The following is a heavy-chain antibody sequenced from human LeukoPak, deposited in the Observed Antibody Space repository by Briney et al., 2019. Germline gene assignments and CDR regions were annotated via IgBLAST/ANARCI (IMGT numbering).Heavy chain of an antibody. V-gene: IGHV3-7*01. CDR1: GFTFSSYW. J-gene: IGHJ6*02. CDR2: IKQDGSEK. D-gene: IGHD1-7*01. CDR3: ARDKLRARGSGMDV. Sequence: RGSLRLSCAASGFTFSSYWMSWVRQAPGKGLEWVANIKQDGSEKYYVDSVKGRFTISRDNAKNSLYLQMNSLRAEDTAVYYCARDKLRARGSGMDVWGQGTTVTVSS.